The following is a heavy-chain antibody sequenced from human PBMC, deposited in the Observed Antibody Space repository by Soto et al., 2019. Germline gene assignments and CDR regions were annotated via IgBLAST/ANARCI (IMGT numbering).Heavy chain of an antibody. V-gene: IGHV1-69*12. CDR3: ARDVTTIFGVVISHDYYYGMDV. CDR2: IIPIFGTA. Sequence: QVQLVQSGAEVKKPGSSVKVSCKASGGTFSSYAISWVRQAPGQGLEWMGGIIPIFGTANYAQKFQGRVTITADESTSXXYXEXXSLRSEDTAVYYCARDVTTIFGVVISHDYYYGMDVWGQGTTVTVSS. D-gene: IGHD3-3*01. CDR1: GGTFSSYA. J-gene: IGHJ6*02.